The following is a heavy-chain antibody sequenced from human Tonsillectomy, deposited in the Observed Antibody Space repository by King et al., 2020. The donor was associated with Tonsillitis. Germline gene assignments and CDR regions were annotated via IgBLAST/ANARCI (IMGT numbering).Heavy chain of an antibody. V-gene: IGHV3-30-3*01. J-gene: IGHJ6*02. CDR2: ISDDGSNK. CDR3: ARDQSTVAGHHYYNDMDV. Sequence: VQLVESGGGVVQPGRSLRLSCAASGFIFRSYTMHWVRQAPGKGLEWVALISDDGSNKYYADSVEGRFTISRDNSENTLHLQMNSLRPEDTAVYYCARDQSTVAGHHYYNDMDVWGQGTTVTVSS. D-gene: IGHD6-19*01. CDR1: GFIFRSYT.